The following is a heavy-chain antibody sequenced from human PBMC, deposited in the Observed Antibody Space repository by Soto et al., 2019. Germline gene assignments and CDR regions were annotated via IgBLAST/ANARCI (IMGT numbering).Heavy chain of an antibody. CDR2: VKSKNDGGTT. V-gene: IGHV3-15*05. J-gene: IGHJ6*02. Sequence: PGGTLRLSCAASGFTFSNAWMSWVRQAPGKGLEWVGRVKSKNDGGTTDYAAPVKGRFTISGDDSKNTLYLQMNSLKTEDTAVYYCTTEGSMVRGSYYYYHYGMDVWGQGTTVTVSS. CDR3: TTEGSMVRGSYYYYHYGMDV. CDR1: GFTFSNAW. D-gene: IGHD3-10*01.